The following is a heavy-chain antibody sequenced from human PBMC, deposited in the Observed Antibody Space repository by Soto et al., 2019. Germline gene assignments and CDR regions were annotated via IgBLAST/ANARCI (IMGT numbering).Heavy chain of an antibody. J-gene: IGHJ4*02. CDR3: ARLVVVAPVANV. Sequence: PSETLSLTCSVSGGSVSYNSYYWGWIRQPPGKGLEWVGGIFYTGTTYYSPSLKDRVSISVDTSKNSFSLNLTSVTAADTAVYFCARLVVVAPVANVWSQGALVTSPQ. CDR1: GGSVSYNSYY. D-gene: IGHD2-21*01. CDR2: IFYTGTT. V-gene: IGHV4-39*01.